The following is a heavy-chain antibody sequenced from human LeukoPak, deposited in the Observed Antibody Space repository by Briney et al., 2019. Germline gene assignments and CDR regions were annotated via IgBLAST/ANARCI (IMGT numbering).Heavy chain of an antibody. CDR1: GYTFTSYA. V-gene: IGHV7-4-1*02. J-gene: IGHJ5*02. D-gene: IGHD3-10*01. CDR2: ISTNTGNP. Sequence: ASVKVSCKASGYTFTSYAMNWVRQAPGQGLEWMGWISTNTGNPTYAQGFTGRFVFSLDTSVSTAYLQISSLKAEDTAVYYCARGVLLWFIEKEYNWFDPWGQGTLVTVSS. CDR3: ARGVLLWFIEKEYNWFDP.